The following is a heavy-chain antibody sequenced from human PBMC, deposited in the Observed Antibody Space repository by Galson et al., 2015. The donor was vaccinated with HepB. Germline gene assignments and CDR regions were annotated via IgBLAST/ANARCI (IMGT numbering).Heavy chain of an antibody. CDR1: GFTFGNYW. CDR3: ARDQTIGGVSHFDY. V-gene: IGHV3-74*01. Sequence: SLRLSCAGSGFTFGNYWMHWVRQAPGKGLLWVSRIKTDGSVTTYADSVGGRFTISRDNAKHTVYLHMSNLRVEDTAVYYCARDQTIGGVSHFDYWGQGTLVTVSS. CDR2: IKTDGSVT. D-gene: IGHD3-16*01. J-gene: IGHJ4*02.